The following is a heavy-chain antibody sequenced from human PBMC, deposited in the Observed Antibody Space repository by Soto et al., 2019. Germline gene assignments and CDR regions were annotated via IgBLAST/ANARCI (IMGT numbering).Heavy chain of an antibody. J-gene: IGHJ5*02. CDR1: GFTFSDFV. CDR3: VRGSSCTTTTCYNLAWFAP. V-gene: IGHV3-33*01. CDR2: IWYDGSDK. D-gene: IGHD2-2*02. Sequence: PGGSLRLSCGTSGFTFSDFVMQWVGQAPGKGLEWVAVIWYDGSDKYYADSVKGRFTISRDNSKNTVYLQMNSLRAEDTAVYYCVRGSSCTTTTCYNLAWFAPWGQGTLVTVSS.